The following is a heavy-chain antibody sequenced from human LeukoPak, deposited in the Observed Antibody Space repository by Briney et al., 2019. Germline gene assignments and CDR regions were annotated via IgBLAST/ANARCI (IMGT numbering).Heavy chain of an antibody. J-gene: IGHJ1*01. CDR2: IKEDGSEK. CDR1: GFTFSNYW. D-gene: IGHD4-17*01. V-gene: IGHV3-7*01. CDR3: ARPSVNDYGDFAY. Sequence: LAGGSLRLSCVASGFTFSNYWMSWVRQAPGKGLECVANIKEDGSEKYYVDSVKGRFTISRDNAKNSLYLQMNSLRAEDTAVYYCARPSVNDYGDFAYWGQGALVTVSS.